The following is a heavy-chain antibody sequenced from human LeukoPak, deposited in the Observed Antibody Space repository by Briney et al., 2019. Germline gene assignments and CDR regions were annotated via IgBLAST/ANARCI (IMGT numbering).Heavy chain of an antibody. CDR1: GGPISSSSYY. D-gene: IGHD5-18*01. CDR3: ARQPDTAMVPFDY. J-gene: IGHJ4*02. Sequence: KPSETLSLTCTVSGGPISSSSYYWGWIRQPPGKGLEWIGSIYYSGSTYYNPSLKSRVTISVDTSKNQFSLKLSSVTAADTAVYYCARQPDTAMVPFDYWGQGTLVTVSS. V-gene: IGHV4-39*01. CDR2: IYYSGST.